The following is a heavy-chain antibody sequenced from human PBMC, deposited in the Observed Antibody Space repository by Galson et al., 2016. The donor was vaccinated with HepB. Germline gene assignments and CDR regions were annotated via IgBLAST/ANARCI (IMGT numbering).Heavy chain of an antibody. Sequence: SLRLSCAASGFTFSDYAMQWVRQAPGQGLEWVAVISYDGYKKYHADSVKGRLTTSRDNSKSTLYLQMNSLRAEDTAVYFCARDLGGDYWGQGTLVTVSS. CDR3: ARDLGGDY. CDR2: ISYDGYKK. CDR1: GFTFSDYA. J-gene: IGHJ4*02. V-gene: IGHV3-30*04.